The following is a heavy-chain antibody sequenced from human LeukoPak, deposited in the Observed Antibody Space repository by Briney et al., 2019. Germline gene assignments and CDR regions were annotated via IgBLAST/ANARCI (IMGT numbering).Heavy chain of an antibody. CDR2: IKSKANGYAT. D-gene: IGHD4-17*01. V-gene: IGHV3-73*01. CDR1: GLTFSGSG. CDR3: IRHYDEYGAPFDY. J-gene: IGHJ4*02. Sequence: PGGSLRLSCAASGLTFSGSGMHWVRQASGKGLEWFVRIKSKANGYATAYTASVKGRFTISRDDSKNTAYLQMNSLKSEDTAVYYCIRHYDEYGAPFDYWGQGTLVTVSS.